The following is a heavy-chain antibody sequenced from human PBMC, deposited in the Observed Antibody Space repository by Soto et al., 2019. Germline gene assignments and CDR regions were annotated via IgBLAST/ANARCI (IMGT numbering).Heavy chain of an antibody. CDR2: INHVGIT. Sequence: NPXXTLSLTCAVSGGSFRGFYWTWIRQSPGKGLEWLGDINHVGITNYNPSLKSRVSIPVDTSKSQFSLKLSSVTSAETAVYYCARAHDFWGGRQQPIDSWGQGTLVPVS. CDR1: GGSFRGFY. V-gene: IGHV4-34*01. CDR3: ARAHDFWGGRQQPIDS. D-gene: IGHD3-3*01. J-gene: IGHJ4*02.